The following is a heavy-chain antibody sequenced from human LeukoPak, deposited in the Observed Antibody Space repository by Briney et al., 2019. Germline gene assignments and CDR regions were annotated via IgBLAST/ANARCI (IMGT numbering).Heavy chain of an antibody. CDR3: AKGGNSYCDY. V-gene: IGHV3-23*01. D-gene: IGHD4-23*01. Sequence: GGCLRLSSAASGFTFSTFAMSWVRQAPGKGLGWVSGFSGSDTIAYYADSVRCRFSISRDNSKNTVYLQMSSRRAEDMAVYYCAKGGNSYCDYGRQGPLDTVSS. J-gene: IGHJ4*02. CDR1: GFTFSTFA. CDR2: FSGSDTIA.